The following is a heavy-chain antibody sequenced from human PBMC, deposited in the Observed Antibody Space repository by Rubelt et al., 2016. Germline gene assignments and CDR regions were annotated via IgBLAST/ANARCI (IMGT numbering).Heavy chain of an antibody. J-gene: IGHJ6*02. CDR1: GGSFSGYY. V-gene: IGHV4-34*01. D-gene: IGHD3-9*01. CDR3: ASTIKKATAYYYGMDV. Sequence: QVQLQQWGAGLLKPSETLSLTCAVYGGSFSGYYWSWIRQPPGKGLEWIGEINHSGSTNYNPSLKSRVTIAVETAKNQLSLKLSSETAADTAVYYCASTIKKATAYYYGMDVWGQGTTVTVSS. CDR2: INHSGST.